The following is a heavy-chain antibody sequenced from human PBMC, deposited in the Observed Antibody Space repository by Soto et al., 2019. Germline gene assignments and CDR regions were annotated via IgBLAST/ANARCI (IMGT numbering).Heavy chain of an antibody. CDR1: GFTFSSYW. D-gene: IGHD2-15*01. CDR3: ARDPSVVVVAATPYYYYGMDV. CDR2: IKQDGSEK. V-gene: IGHV3-7*01. Sequence: EVQLVESGGGLVQPGGSLRLSCAASGFTFSSYWMSWVRQAPGKGLEWVANIKQDGSEKYYVDSVKGRFTISRDNAKNSLYLQMNGLRAEDTAVYYCARDPSVVVVAATPYYYYGMDVWGQGTTVTVSS. J-gene: IGHJ6*02.